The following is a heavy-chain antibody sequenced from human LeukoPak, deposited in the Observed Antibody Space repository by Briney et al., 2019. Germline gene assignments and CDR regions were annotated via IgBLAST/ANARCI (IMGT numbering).Heavy chain of an antibody. J-gene: IGHJ4*02. Sequence: GGSLRLSCAASGFSFSSYDMYWVRRAPGKGLEWVAFIRYDGNNKYYADSVKGRFTISRDNSESTLYLQLNSLRAEDTAVYYCTTITVASHFDYWGPGTLVTVSS. CDR2: IRYDGNNK. V-gene: IGHV3-30*02. CDR3: TTITVASHFDY. D-gene: IGHD6-19*01. CDR1: GFSFSSYD.